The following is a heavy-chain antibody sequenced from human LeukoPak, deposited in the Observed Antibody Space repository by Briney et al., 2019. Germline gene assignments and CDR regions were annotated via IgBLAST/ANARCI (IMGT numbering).Heavy chain of an antibody. CDR3: AREKPNYCSSTSCYTPENWFDP. J-gene: IGHJ5*02. V-gene: IGHV4-31*03. CDR1: GGSISSGGYY. D-gene: IGHD2-2*02. CDR2: IYYSGST. Sequence: PSETLSLTCIVSGGSISSGGYYWSWIRQHPGKGLEWIGYIYYSGSTYYNPSLKSRVAISVDTSKNQFSLKLSSVTAADTAVYYCAREKPNYCSSTSCYTPENWFDPWGQGTLVTVSS.